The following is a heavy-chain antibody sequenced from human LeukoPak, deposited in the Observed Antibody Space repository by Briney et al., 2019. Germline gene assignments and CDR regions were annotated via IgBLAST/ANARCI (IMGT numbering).Heavy chain of an antibody. V-gene: IGHV3-7*01. CDR3: AKTLGPYYDSSGGYFDY. D-gene: IGHD3-22*01. CDR2: IKQDGSEK. CDR1: GFTFSSYW. Sequence: PGGSLRLSCAASGFTFSSYWMSWVRQAPGKGLEWVANIKQDGSEKYYVDSVKGRFTISRDNAKNSLYLQMNSLRAEDTAVYYCAKTLGPYYDSSGGYFDYWGQGTLVTVSS. J-gene: IGHJ4*02.